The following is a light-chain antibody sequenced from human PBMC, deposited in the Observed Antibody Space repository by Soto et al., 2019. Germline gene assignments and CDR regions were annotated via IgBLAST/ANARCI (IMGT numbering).Light chain of an antibody. Sequence: EIVLTQSPATLSLSPGERATLSCRASQRVSRYLAWYQQIPCQAPRLLIYDASNRATGIPARLSGSGSRTDFTLTISSMEPEDFAVYYCQQRSNWPITFGQGTRLEI. J-gene: IGKJ5*01. CDR3: QQRSNWPIT. V-gene: IGKV3-11*01. CDR1: QRVSRY. CDR2: DAS.